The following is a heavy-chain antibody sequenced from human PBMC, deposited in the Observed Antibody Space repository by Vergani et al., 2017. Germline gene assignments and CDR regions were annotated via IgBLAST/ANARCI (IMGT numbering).Heavy chain of an antibody. Sequence: VQLVESGGGFVQPGRSLRPSCAASGFTFDDYAMHWVRQAPGKGLEWVSGISWNSGSIGYPDPVQGRFTITRDNAKNSLDVQMNSLRAEDTALYYCAKGDSSGYYPDAFDMWGQGTMVTVSS. D-gene: IGHD3-22*01. CDR1: GFTFDDYA. CDR2: ISWNSGSI. V-gene: IGHV3-9*01. J-gene: IGHJ3*02. CDR3: AKGDSSGYYPDAFDM.